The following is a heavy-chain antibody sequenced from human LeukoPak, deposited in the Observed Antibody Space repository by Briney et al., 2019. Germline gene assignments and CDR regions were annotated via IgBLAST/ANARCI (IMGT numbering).Heavy chain of an antibody. J-gene: IGHJ4*02. Sequence: GGSLRLSCAASGFTVSSNYMSWVRQAPGKGLEWVSVIRSGGSTYYADSVKGRFTISRDNSKNTLYLQMNSLRAEDTAVYYCARELSYYFDYWGQGTLVTVSS. V-gene: IGHV3-66*02. CDR2: IRSGGST. CDR1: GFTVSSNY. D-gene: IGHD1-7*01. CDR3: ARELSYYFDY.